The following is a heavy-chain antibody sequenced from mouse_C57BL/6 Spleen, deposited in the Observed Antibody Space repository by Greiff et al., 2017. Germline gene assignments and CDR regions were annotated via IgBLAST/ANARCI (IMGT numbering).Heavy chain of an antibody. CDR3: ARPADDGYYGWFAY. Sequence: VMLVESGAELVKPGASVKMSCKASGYTFTTYPIEWMKQNHGKSLEWIGNFYPYNDDTKYNEKFKGKATLTVEKSSSTVYLELSRLTSDDSAVYYCARPADDGYYGWFAYWGQGTLVTVSA. CDR1: GYTFTTYP. D-gene: IGHD2-3*01. V-gene: IGHV1-47*01. CDR2: FYPYNDDT. J-gene: IGHJ3*01.